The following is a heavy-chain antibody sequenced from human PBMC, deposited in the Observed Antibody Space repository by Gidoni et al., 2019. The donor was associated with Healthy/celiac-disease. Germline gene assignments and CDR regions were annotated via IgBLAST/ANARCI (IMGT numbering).Heavy chain of an antibody. CDR3: ARVRGGSYDY. D-gene: IGHD1-26*01. CDR2: ISSSSSTI. J-gene: IGHJ4*02. V-gene: IGHV3-48*01. Sequence: EVQLVESGGGLVQPGGSLRLSCAASGFTFSSYSMNWVRQAPGKGLEWVSYISSSSSTIYYADSVKGRFTISRDNAKNSLYLKMNSLRAEDTAVYYCARVRGGSYDYWGQGTLVTVSS. CDR1: GFTFSSYS.